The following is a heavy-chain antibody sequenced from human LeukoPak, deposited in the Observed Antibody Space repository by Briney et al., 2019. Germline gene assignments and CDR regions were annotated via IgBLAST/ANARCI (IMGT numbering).Heavy chain of an antibody. V-gene: IGHV1-8*03. Sequence: ASVKVSCKASGDTFTSYDINWVRQATGQGLEWMGWMNPNSGNTGYAQKFQGRVTITRDTSISTAYMELSSLRSEDTAVYYCARFAVHRRLAVAGQFGLDYWGQGTLVTVSS. CDR3: ARFAVHRRLAVAGQFGLDY. CDR2: MNPNSGNT. D-gene: IGHD6-19*01. J-gene: IGHJ4*02. CDR1: GDTFTSYD.